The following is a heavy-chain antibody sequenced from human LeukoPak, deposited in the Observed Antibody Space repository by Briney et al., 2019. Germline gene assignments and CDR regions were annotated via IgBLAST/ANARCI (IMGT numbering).Heavy chain of an antibody. Sequence: PGGSLRLSCAASGFTFSSYAMSWVRQAPGKGLEWVSAISGSGGSTYYADSVKGRFTISRDNSKNTLYLQMNSLRAEDTAVYYCANPGVRRNLPYYYMDVWGKGTTVTVSS. CDR3: ANPGVRRNLPYYYMDV. J-gene: IGHJ6*03. CDR1: GFTFSSYA. V-gene: IGHV3-23*01. CDR2: ISGSGGST. D-gene: IGHD3-10*01.